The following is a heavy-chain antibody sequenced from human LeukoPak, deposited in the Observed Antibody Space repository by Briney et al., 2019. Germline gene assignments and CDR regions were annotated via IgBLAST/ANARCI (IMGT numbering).Heavy chain of an antibody. D-gene: IGHD3-10*01. CDR1: GGSISSSSYY. V-gene: IGHV4-39*01. J-gene: IGHJ4*02. Sequence: SETLSLTCTVSGGSISSSSYYWGWIRQPPGKGLEWIGSIYYSGSTYYNPSLKSRVTISVDTSKNQFSLKLSSVTAADTAVYYCARQSVHYGSGSHLDYWGQGTLVTVSS. CDR2: IYYSGST. CDR3: ARQSVHYGSGSHLDY.